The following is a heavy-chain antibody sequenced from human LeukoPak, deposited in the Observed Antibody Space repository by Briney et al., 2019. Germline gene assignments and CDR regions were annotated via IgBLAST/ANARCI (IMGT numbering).Heavy chain of an antibody. CDR1: GGTFSSYA. V-gene: IGHV1-69*01. Sequence: ASVKVSCKASGGTFSSYAISWVRQAPGQGLEWMGGIIPIFGIANYAQKFQGRVTITADESTSTAYMELSSLRSEDTAVYYCASSFNWGMYYFDYWGQGTLVTVSS. CDR2: IIPIFGIA. J-gene: IGHJ4*02. D-gene: IGHD7-27*01. CDR3: ASSFNWGMYYFDY.